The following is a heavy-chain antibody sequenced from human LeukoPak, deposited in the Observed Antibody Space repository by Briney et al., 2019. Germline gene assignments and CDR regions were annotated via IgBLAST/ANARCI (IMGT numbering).Heavy chain of an antibody. Sequence: ASVKVSCKASGYTFTTHAMHWVRQAPGQRLEWMGWINAGNGNTKYSQNFQGRVTITRDTSASTAYMELSSLRSEDTAVYYCARFSTVTISFDSWGQGTLVTVSS. V-gene: IGHV1-3*01. D-gene: IGHD4-17*01. CDR3: ARFSTVTISFDS. CDR1: GYTFTTHA. J-gene: IGHJ4*02. CDR2: INAGNGNT.